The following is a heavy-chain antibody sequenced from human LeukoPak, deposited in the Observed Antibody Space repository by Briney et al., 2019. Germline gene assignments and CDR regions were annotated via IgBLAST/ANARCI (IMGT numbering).Heavy chain of an antibody. V-gene: IGHV3-48*04. CDR2: LSSSSGTI. CDR3: ARDYCRSSNCYRSPIGAFDI. J-gene: IGHJ3*02. Sequence: GGSLRLSCAASGFTFSTYSMNWVRQAPGKGLEGVSYLSSSSGTIYYADSVKGRFTISRDNAKNSLYLQMNSLRAEDTAVYYCARDYCRSSNCYRSPIGAFDIWGQGTMVTVSS. D-gene: IGHD2-2*02. CDR1: GFTFSTYS.